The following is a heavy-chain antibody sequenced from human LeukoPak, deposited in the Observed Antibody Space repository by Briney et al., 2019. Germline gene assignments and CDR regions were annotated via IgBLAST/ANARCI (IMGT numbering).Heavy chain of an antibody. V-gene: IGHV3-13*01. Sequence: TGGSLRLSCAASGFTFSSYDMHWVRQATGKGLEWVSAIGTAGDTYHPGSVKGRFTISRENAKNSLYLQMNSLRAGDTAVYYCARAAAGTLAFDIWGQGTMVTVSS. CDR1: GFTFSSYD. CDR3: ARAAAGTLAFDI. J-gene: IGHJ3*02. D-gene: IGHD6-13*01. CDR2: IGTAGDT.